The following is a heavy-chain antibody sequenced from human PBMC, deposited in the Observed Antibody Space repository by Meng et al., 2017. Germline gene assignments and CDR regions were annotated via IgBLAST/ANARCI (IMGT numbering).Heavy chain of an antibody. Sequence: SETLSLTCTVSGGSVSSGSYYWSWIRQPPGKGPEWIGYIYYSGSTNYNPSLKSRVTISVDTSKNQFSLKLSSVTAADTAVYYCASQLAYYYYGMDVWGQGTTVTVSS. V-gene: IGHV4-61*01. CDR1: GGSVSSGSYY. CDR2: IYYSGST. D-gene: IGHD2-2*01. CDR3: ASQLAYYYYGMDV. J-gene: IGHJ6*02.